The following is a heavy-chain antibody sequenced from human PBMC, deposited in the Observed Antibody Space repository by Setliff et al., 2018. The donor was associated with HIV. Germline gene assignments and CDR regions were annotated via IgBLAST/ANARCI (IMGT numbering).Heavy chain of an antibody. D-gene: IGHD3-22*01. CDR2: INHSGST. CDR3: AIHRPYYYDSSGYYYEGIIDY. Sequence: PSETLSLTCAVYGGSFSGYYWSWIRQPPGKGLEWIGEINHSGSTNYNPSLKSRVTISVDTSKNQFSLKLSSVTAADTAVYYCAIHRPYYYDSSGYYYEGIIDYWGQGALVTVPQ. J-gene: IGHJ4*02. V-gene: IGHV4-34*01. CDR1: GGSFSGYY.